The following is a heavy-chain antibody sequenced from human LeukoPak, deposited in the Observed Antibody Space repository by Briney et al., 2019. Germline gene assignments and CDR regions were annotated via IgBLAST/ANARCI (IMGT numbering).Heavy chain of an antibody. J-gene: IGHJ4*02. Sequence: SGTLSLTCGVSGGSITSTNYWTWVRQPPGKGLEWIGEVNVQGSTNYNPSLMGRVSISVDISENHISLQLTSVTAADTAVYYCAREGGPYRPLDYSGQGTLVTVSS. CDR3: AREGGPYRPLDY. CDR2: VNVQGST. V-gene: IGHV4-4*02. CDR1: GGSITSTNY.